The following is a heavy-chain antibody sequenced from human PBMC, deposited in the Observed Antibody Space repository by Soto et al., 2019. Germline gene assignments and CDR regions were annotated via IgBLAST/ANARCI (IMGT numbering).Heavy chain of an antibody. V-gene: IGHV3-23*01. Sequence: EVQLLESGGGLVQPGGSLRLSCAASGFTFSSYAMRWVRQAPGKGLEWVSAISGSGGSTYYADSVKGRFTISRDNYKNTLYLQMNSLRAEDTAVYYCAKESLLWFGELLPSFDYWGQGTLVTVSS. CDR3: AKESLLWFGELLPSFDY. CDR2: ISGSGGST. CDR1: GFTFSSYA. J-gene: IGHJ4*02. D-gene: IGHD3-10*01.